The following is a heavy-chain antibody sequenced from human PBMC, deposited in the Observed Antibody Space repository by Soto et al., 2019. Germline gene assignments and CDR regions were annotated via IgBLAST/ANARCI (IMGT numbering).Heavy chain of an antibody. CDR3: TRSVTGITAHFDF. D-gene: IGHD5-18*01. CDR2: IRSKSNSYVT. Sequence: PGGSLRLSCAASGFTFSASAMHWVRQASGKRLEWVGRIRSKSNSYVTAYAASVKGRFTVSRDDSKNTAYLQMMSLKTEDTAVYYCTRSVTGITAHFDFWGLGTLVTVSS. CDR1: GFTFSASA. J-gene: IGHJ4*02. V-gene: IGHV3-73*01.